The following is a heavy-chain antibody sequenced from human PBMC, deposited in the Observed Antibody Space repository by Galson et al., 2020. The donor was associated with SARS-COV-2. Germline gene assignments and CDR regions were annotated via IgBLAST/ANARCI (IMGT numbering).Heavy chain of an antibody. V-gene: IGHV3-30-3*01. D-gene: IGHD1-26*01. CDR2: IPYDGSNT. CDR1: GFTFSSYA. Sequence: SGGSLRLSCAASGFTFSSYAMYWVRQAPGKGLEWVAAIPYDGSNTYYADSVKGRFTISRDNSKNTLYLQMNSLRAEDTALYYCANTYSGSYLDAFDIWGLGTMVTVSS. J-gene: IGHJ3*02. CDR3: ANTYSGSYLDAFDI.